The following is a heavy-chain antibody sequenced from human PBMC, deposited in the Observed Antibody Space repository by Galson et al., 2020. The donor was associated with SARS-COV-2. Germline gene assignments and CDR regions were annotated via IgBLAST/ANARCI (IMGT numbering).Heavy chain of an antibody. CDR2: IYSGGST. J-gene: IGHJ4*02. Sequence: GGSLRLSCAASGFTVSSNYMSWVRQAPGKGLEWVSVIYSGGSTYYADSVKGRFTISRDNSKNTLYLQRNSLRAEDTAVYYCARDWARYCSGGSCYSQWRQGTLVTVSS. CDR3: ARDWARYCSGGSCYSQ. V-gene: IGHV3-53*01. CDR1: GFTVSSNY. D-gene: IGHD2-15*01.